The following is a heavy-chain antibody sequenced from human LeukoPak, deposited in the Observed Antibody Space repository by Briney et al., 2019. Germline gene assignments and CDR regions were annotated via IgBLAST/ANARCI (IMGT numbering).Heavy chain of an antibody. D-gene: IGHD6-13*01. CDR2: ISGSGGST. V-gene: IGHV3-23*01. Sequence: PGGSLRLSCAASGFTVSSNYMSWVRQAPGKGLEWVSAISGSGGSTYYADSVKGRFTISRDNSKNTLYLQMISLRAEDTAVYYCARKPGIAAAGPNYWGQGTLVTVSS. CDR3: ARKPGIAAAGPNY. CDR1: GFTVSSNY. J-gene: IGHJ4*02.